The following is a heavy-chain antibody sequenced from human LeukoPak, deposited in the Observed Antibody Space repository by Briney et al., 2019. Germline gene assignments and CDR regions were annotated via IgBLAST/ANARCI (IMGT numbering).Heavy chain of an antibody. D-gene: IGHD6-13*01. CDR3: ARVEGGSSWYPNYDAFDI. CDR2: ISGSGGST. V-gene: IGHV3-23*01. J-gene: IGHJ3*02. CDR1: GFTFSSYA. Sequence: GGSLRLSCAASGFTFSSYAMSWVRQAPGKGLEWVSAISGSGGSTYYADSVKGRFTISRDNAKNSLYLQMNSLRAEDTAVYYCARVEGGSSWYPNYDAFDIWGQGTMVTVSS.